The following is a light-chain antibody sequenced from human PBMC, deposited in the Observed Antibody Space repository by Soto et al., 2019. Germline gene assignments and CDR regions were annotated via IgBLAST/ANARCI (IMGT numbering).Light chain of an antibody. CDR3: QQSYSTPQS. J-gene: IGKJ4*01. Sequence: IHMTHSPSSLSASVLYRVTITFLASQSISSYLNWYQQKPGKAPKLLIYAASSLQSGVPSRFSGSGSGTDFTLTISSLQPEDFATYYCQQSYSTPQSFGGGTKVDI. CDR2: AAS. CDR1: QSISSY. V-gene: IGKV1-39*01.